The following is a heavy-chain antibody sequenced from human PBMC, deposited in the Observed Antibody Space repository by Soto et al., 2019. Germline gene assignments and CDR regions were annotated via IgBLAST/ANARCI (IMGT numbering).Heavy chain of an antibody. Sequence: PGVSLRLSCAASGFTFNNYGMHWVRQAPGKGLEWVIVISFDGRNTYYADSVKGRFTISRDNSKNSLYLQMNSLRAEDTAGYYCVRHPERMAQIGWLDPWGQGTLVAVSS. J-gene: IGHJ5*02. CDR3: VRHPERMAQIGWLDP. CDR2: ISFDGRNT. D-gene: IGHD1-1*01. CDR1: GFTFNNYG. V-gene: IGHV3-30*03.